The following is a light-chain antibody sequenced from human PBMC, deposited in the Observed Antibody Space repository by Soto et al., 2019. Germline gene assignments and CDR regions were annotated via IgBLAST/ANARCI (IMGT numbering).Light chain of an antibody. V-gene: IGKV3-15*01. CDR2: GAS. J-gene: IGKJ1*01. CDR3: QHYNNWPPWT. CDR1: QSVRSN. Sequence: EILMTQSPATLSVSPGERATLSCRASQSVRSNVAWYQQKQGQAPRLLIYGASTRATGIPARFSGSGSGTEFTFTISSLKTEDFAVYYCQHYNNWPPWTFGQGTKVEIK.